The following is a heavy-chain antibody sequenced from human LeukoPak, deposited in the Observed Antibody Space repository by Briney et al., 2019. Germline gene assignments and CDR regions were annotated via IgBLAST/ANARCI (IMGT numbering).Heavy chain of an antibody. Sequence: PTPTPSLICTVSGDTISSGGYYWSWIRQQPRKGLEWIGYIYYSGSTYYNPSLKSRVTISVDTSKNQFSLKLSSVTAADTAVYYCAREVGDRFDYWGQGTLVTVSS. V-gene: IGHV4-31*03. CDR2: IYYSGST. CDR3: AREVGDRFDY. J-gene: IGHJ4*02. D-gene: IGHD3-10*01. CDR1: GDTISSGGYY.